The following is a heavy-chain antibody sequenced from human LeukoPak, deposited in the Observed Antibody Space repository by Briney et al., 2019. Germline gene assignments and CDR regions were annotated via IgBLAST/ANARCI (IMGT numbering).Heavy chain of an antibody. CDR2: IGTTGDT. J-gene: IGHJ3*02. V-gene: IGHV3-13*04. D-gene: IGHD6-19*01. CDR3: ARATISVAYAFDI. Sequence: GGSLRLSCAASGFIFSDFDMHWVGQVTGKGLEWFSAIGTTGDTYYPGSVKGRFTISRENAKNSLYLQMNSLRAEDTAVYYCARATISVAYAFDIWGQGTMVTVSS. CDR1: GFIFSDFD.